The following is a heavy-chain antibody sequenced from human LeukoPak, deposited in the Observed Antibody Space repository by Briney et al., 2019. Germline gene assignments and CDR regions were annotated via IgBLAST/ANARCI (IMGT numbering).Heavy chain of an antibody. CDR2: IYTSGST. V-gene: IGHV4-61*02. CDR3: ARAHYRYCSSTSCYDNWFDP. D-gene: IGHD2-2*01. Sequence: SQTLSFTCTVPGRSISSGNYYWSWIRQPAGKGLEWIGRIYTSGSTNYNPSLKSRVTISVDTSKNQFSPKLSSVTAADTAVYYCARAHYRYCSSTSCYDNWFDPWGQGTLVTASS. J-gene: IGHJ5*02. CDR1: GRSISSGNYY.